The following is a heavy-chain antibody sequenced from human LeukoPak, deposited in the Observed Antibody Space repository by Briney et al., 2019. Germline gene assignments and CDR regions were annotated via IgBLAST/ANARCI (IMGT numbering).Heavy chain of an antibody. CDR3: TRYYDKGGYYGRHDY. V-gene: IGHV3-53*01. J-gene: IGHJ4*02. CDR2: IYTDDRT. CDR1: GFTVSSNY. D-gene: IGHD3-22*01. Sequence: GGSLRLSCAASGFTVSSNYMSWVRQAPGKGLEWVSIIYTDDRTFYAGSVKGRFTISRDSSKNTLSLQMNSLRAEDTAVYYRTRYYDKGGYYGRHDYWGQGTLVTVSS.